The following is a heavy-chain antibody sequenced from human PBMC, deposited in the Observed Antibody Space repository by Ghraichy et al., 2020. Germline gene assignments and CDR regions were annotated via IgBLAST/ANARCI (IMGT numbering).Heavy chain of an antibody. Sequence: SETLSLTCTVSGGSISSYYCSWVRQPPGKGLEWIGYIYYSGSTNYNPSLKSRVTISVDTSKNQFSLKLSSVTAADTAVYYCARVLRGARAAVDYWGQGTLVTVSS. V-gene: IGHV4-59*01. CDR1: GGSISSYY. CDR2: IYYSGST. CDR3: ARVLRGARAAVDY. D-gene: IGHD4/OR15-4a*01. J-gene: IGHJ4*02.